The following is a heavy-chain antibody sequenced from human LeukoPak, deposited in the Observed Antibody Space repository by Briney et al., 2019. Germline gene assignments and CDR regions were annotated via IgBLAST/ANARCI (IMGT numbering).Heavy chain of an antibody. CDR1: GFTFSSYW. J-gene: IGHJ5*02. Sequence: GGSLRLSCAASGFTFSSYWMHWVRQAPGKGLVWFSRINSDGSSTSYADSVKGRFTISRDNAKNTLYLQMNSLRAEDTAVYYCAREKSGLLWFGELSFWFDPWGQGTLVTVST. CDR2: INSDGSST. D-gene: IGHD3-10*01. CDR3: AREKSGLLWFGELSFWFDP. V-gene: IGHV3-74*01.